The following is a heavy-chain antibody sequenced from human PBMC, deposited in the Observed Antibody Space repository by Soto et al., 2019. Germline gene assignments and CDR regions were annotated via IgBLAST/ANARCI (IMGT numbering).Heavy chain of an antibody. J-gene: IGHJ4*02. CDR1: GFTFSDSV. CDR3: VKWHTSNFDSLPFTGFDF. V-gene: IGHV3-23*01. D-gene: IGHD3-22*01. CDR2: MSGDGRT. Sequence: VGSLRLSCVGSGFTFSDSVMAWVRQAPGKGLEWLSVMSGDGRTRYALSVTGRFTISRDNSKNTLYLQRRSLRAEDAAAYYCVKWHTSNFDSLPFTGFDFCGQGTQLTVSS.